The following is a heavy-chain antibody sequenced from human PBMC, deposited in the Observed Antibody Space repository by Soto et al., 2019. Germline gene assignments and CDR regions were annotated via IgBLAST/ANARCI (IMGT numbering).Heavy chain of an antibody. CDR3: ARSGDNYNLLDY. CDR1: GFTFSDYY. Sequence: GGSLRLSCEASGFTFSDYYMSWIRQAPGKGLEWIAYSSNSGTFTKYADSVKGRFSISRDNAKNSLYLQINNLSGEDTATYFCARSGDNYNLLDYWGQGT. V-gene: IGHV3-11*06. CDR2: SSNSGTFT. D-gene: IGHD1-1*01. J-gene: IGHJ4*02.